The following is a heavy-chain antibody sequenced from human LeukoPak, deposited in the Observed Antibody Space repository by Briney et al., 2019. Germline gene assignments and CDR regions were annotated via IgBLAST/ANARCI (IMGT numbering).Heavy chain of an antibody. D-gene: IGHD1-1*01. CDR2: ISGSADNT. V-gene: IGHV3-23*01. J-gene: IGHJ4*02. Sequence: GGSLRLSCAASGFTFITYAMAWVRQVPGKWLEWVSSISGSADNTYYADSVKGRLTISRDNSKNTLFPQMNGLRADDTAVYFCARLSGTFGTSSRILDYWGQGALVTVSS. CDR1: GFTFITYA. CDR3: ARLSGTFGTSSRILDY.